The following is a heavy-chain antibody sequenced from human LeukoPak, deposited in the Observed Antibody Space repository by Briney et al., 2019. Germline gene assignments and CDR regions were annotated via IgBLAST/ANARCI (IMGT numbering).Heavy chain of an antibody. V-gene: IGHV3-23*01. Sequence: GGSLRLSCAASGFTFNSYAMSWVRQAPGKGVEWVSAISGSGGSTYYADSVKGRFTISRDNSKNTLYLQVNSLRAEDTAVYYCAKETGHSSSWPIDYWGQGTLVTVSS. J-gene: IGHJ4*02. CDR3: AKETGHSSSWPIDY. CDR2: ISGSGGST. CDR1: GFTFNSYA. D-gene: IGHD6-13*01.